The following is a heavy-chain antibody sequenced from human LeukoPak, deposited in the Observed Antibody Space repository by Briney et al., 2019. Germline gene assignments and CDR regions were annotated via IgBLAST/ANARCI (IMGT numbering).Heavy chain of an antibody. Sequence: GGSLRLSCAASGFTFDDYTMHWVRQAPGKGLEWVSLISWDGGSTYYADSVKGRFTISRDNSKNSLYLQMNSLRTEDTALYYCAKDIGNYYYMDVWGKGTTVTVSS. CDR3: AKDIGNYYYMDV. D-gene: IGHD1-1*01. V-gene: IGHV3-43*01. CDR2: ISWDGGST. J-gene: IGHJ6*03. CDR1: GFTFDDYT.